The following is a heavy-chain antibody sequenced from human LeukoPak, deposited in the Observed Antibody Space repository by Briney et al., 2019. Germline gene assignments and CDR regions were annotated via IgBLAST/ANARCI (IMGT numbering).Heavy chain of an antibody. V-gene: IGHV4-59*01. CDR1: CGSFSGYY. CDR3: PRGSIAYYYMDV. Sequence: SETLSLTCALYCGSFSGYYWSWIRHPPGKGLEWIGNIYYSGSTNYNPSLKSRVTISVDTSKHQFSLQLSSVTAADTAVYYCPRGSIAYYYMDVWGKGTTVTISS. CDR2: IYYSGST. J-gene: IGHJ6*03. D-gene: IGHD3-22*01.